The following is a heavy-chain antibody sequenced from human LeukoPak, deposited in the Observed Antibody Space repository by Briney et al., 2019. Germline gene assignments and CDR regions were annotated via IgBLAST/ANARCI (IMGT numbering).Heavy chain of an antibody. V-gene: IGHV3-11*04. CDR2: ISSSGSTI. J-gene: IGHJ4*02. Sequence: GGSLRLSCAASGFTVITNDMTWVRQAPGKGLEWVSYISSSGSTIYYADSVKGRFTISRDNAKNSLYLQMNSLRAEDTAVYYCARDQDYYGSGSYLGYWGQGTLVTVSS. D-gene: IGHD3-10*01. CDR3: ARDQDYYGSGSYLGY. CDR1: GFTVITND.